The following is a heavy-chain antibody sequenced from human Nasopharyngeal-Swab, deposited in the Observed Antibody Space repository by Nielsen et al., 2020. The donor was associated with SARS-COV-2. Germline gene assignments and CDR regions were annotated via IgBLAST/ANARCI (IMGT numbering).Heavy chain of an antibody. CDR1: GFTFSDYY. CDR2: ISSSGSTI. J-gene: IGHJ4*02. CDR3: ARAREKVGATNY. Sequence: GESLKISCAASGFTFSDYYMSWSRQAPGKGLEWVSYISSSGSTIYYADSVKGRFTISRDNAKNSLYLQMNSLRAEDTAVYYCARAREKVGATNYWGQGTLVTVSS. D-gene: IGHD1-26*01. V-gene: IGHV3-11*01.